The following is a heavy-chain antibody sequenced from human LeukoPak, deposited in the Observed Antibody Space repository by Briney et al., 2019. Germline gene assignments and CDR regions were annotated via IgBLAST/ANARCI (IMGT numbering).Heavy chain of an antibody. CDR3: AREEDIVVIPAAPGATYFDY. CDR2: IKRSGTN. Sequence: SETLSLTCAVYGGTFSGFYWSWLRQPPGKGREWIGEIKRSGTNNENPSLKSRDTISVDTSKTQFSLKLSSVTAADTAVYYCAREEDIVVIPAAPGATYFDYWGQGTLVTVSS. V-gene: IGHV4-34*01. D-gene: IGHD2-2*01. J-gene: IGHJ4*02. CDR1: GGTFSGFY.